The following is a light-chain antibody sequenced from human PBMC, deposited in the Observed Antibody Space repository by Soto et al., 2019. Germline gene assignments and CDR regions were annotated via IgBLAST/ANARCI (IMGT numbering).Light chain of an antibody. CDR2: GAS. Sequence: EIVLTQSPDTLSVSPGERATLSCRASQSVSSDLGWYQQKPGQAPRLLIYGASTRATGIPARFSGSGSGSEFTLTNRSLQSEDLAVYYCQHYNNWPYTVGQGTKLEIK. CDR1: QSVSSD. V-gene: IGKV3-15*01. CDR3: QHYNNWPYT. J-gene: IGKJ2*01.